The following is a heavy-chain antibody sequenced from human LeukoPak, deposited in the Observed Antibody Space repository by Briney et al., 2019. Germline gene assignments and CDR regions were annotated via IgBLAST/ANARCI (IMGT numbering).Heavy chain of an antibody. J-gene: IGHJ4*02. CDR3: ARQPYYYGSGGY. D-gene: IGHD3-10*01. Sequence: LETLSLTCAVYGGSFSGYYWSWIRQPPGKGLEWIGEINHSGNTNYNPSLKSRVTISVDTSKNQFSLKLSSVTAADTAVHYCARQPYYYGSGGYWGQGTLVTVSS. V-gene: IGHV4-34*01. CDR2: INHSGNT. CDR1: GGSFSGYY.